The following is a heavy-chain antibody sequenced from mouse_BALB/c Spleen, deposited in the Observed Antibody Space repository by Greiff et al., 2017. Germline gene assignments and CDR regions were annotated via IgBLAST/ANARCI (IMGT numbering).Heavy chain of an antibody. V-gene: IGHV1-7*01. Sequence: QVQLQQSGAELAKPGASVKMSCKASGYTFTSYWMHWVKQRPGQGLEWIGYINPSTGYTEYNQKFKDKATLTADKSSSTAYMQLSSLTSEDSAVYYCARPRDYDYDGAWFAYWGQGTLVTVSA. J-gene: IGHJ3*01. CDR1: GYTFTSYW. D-gene: IGHD2-4*01. CDR3: ARPRDYDYDGAWFAY. CDR2: INPSTGYT.